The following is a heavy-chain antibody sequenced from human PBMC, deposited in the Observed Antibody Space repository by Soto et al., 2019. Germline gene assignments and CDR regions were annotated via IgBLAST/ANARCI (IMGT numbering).Heavy chain of an antibody. D-gene: IGHD5-18*01. J-gene: IGHJ6*02. CDR3: AHRGYSYGYFGYYYYGMEV. V-gene: IGHV2-5*01. CDR1: GFSLSTSGVG. Sequence: SGPTLVNPTQTLTLTCTFSGFSLSTSGVGVGWIRQPPGKALEWLALIYWNDDKRYSPSLKSRLTITKDTSKNQVVLTMTNMDPVDTATYYCAHRGYSYGYFGYYYYGMEVWGQGTTVTVSS. CDR2: IYWNDDK.